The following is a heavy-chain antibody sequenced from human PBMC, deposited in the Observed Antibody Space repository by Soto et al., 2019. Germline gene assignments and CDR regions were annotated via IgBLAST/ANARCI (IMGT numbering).Heavy chain of an antibody. D-gene: IGHD4-17*01. J-gene: IGHJ6*02. CDR1: GGSISSISYY. V-gene: IGHV4-39*01. CDR2: IYYSGST. CDR3: ARRMTTNYSMDV. Sequence: QLQLQESGPGLVKPSETLSLTCTVSGGSISSISYYWGWIRQPPGKGLEWIGSIYYSGSTYYNPSLKSRFPISVDTSKNLFSLKLSSVTAADTAVYYCARRMTTNYSMDVWGQGTTVTVSS.